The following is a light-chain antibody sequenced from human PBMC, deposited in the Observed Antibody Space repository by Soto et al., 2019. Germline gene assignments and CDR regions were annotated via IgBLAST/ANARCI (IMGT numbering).Light chain of an antibody. Sequence: QSALTQPASVSGSPGQSITISCTGTSSDVGGYNYVSWYQQHPGKAPKLMIYDVSTRPSGVSNRFSGSKSGNTASLTISGLQAEEEADYYCSSYTSSSTRVVFGGGTKVTVL. CDR3: SSYTSSSTRVV. J-gene: IGLJ2*01. V-gene: IGLV2-14*01. CDR2: DVS. CDR1: SSDVGGYNY.